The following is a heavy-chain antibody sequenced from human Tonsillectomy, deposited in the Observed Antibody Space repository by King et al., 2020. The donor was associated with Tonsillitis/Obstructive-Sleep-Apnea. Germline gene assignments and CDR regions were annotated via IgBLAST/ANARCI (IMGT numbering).Heavy chain of an antibody. V-gene: IGHV4-39*01. CDR1: GGSISSRNFC. J-gene: IGHJ6*03. CDR2: IYYSGST. CDR3: ARQTGDYFYYYYMDV. D-gene: IGHD7-27*01. Sequence: PLQESGPGLVKPSETLSLTCTVSGGSISSRNFCWGWIRQPPGKWLEWIGSIYYSGSTYYNPSLKSRVTISVDTSKNQFSLKLSSVTAADTAVYYCARQTGDYFYYYYMDVWGKGTTVTVSS.